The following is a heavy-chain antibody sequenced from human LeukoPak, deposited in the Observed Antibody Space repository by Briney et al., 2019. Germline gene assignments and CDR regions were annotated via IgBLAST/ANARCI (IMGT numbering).Heavy chain of an antibody. CDR3: ARHRVLGDYGGSFDY. J-gene: IGHJ4*02. CDR2: ISSSSSYI. D-gene: IGHD4-23*01. V-gene: IGHV3-21*01. Sequence: GGSLRLSCAASGFTFSSYSMNGIRQAPGKGLEWVSSISSSSSYIYYADSVKGRFTISRDNAKNSLYLQMNSLRAEDTAVYYCARHRVLGDYGGSFDYWGQGTLVTVSS. CDR1: GFTFSSYS.